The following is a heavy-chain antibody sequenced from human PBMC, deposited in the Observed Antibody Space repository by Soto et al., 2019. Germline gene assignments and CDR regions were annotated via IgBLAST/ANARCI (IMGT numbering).Heavy chain of an antibody. Sequence: EVQLLESGGGLVQPGGSLRLSCAASGFTFSSYAMNWVRQAPGKGLEWVSVISGSGDSTYYADSVKGRFTISRDNSKNTLYLQMNSLRAEDAAVYYCAKRAYGSDFDYWGQGTLVTVSS. CDR2: ISGSGDST. CDR1: GFTFSSYA. J-gene: IGHJ4*02. V-gene: IGHV3-23*01. D-gene: IGHD3-10*01. CDR3: AKRAYGSDFDY.